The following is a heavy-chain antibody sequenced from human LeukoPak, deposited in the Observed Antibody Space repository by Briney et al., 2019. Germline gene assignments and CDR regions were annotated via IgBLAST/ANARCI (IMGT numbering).Heavy chain of an antibody. D-gene: IGHD3-10*01. CDR3: ARSTYYYGSGSYSTLPDY. V-gene: IGHV3-21*01. Sequence: GGSLRLSCAASGFTFSSYSMNWVRQAPGKGLEWVSSISSSSSYIYYADSVKGRFTISRDNAKNSLYLQMNSLRAEDTAVYYCARSTYYYGSGSYSTLPDYWGQGTLVTVSS. CDR2: ISSSSSYI. J-gene: IGHJ4*02. CDR1: GFTFSSYS.